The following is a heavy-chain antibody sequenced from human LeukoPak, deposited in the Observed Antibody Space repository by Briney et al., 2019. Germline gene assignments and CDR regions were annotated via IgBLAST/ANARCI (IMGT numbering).Heavy chain of an antibody. CDR3: ARAMITFGGVIVSPIDY. D-gene: IGHD3-16*02. CDR1: GFTFSSYG. CDR2: KWYDGSNK. J-gene: IGHJ4*02. V-gene: IGHV3-33*01. Sequence: GGSLRLSCAASGFTFSSYGMHWVRQAPGKGLEWVAVKWYDGSNKYYADSVKGRFTISRDNSKNTLYLQMNSLRAEDTAVYYCARAMITFGGVIVSPIDYWGQGTLVTVSS.